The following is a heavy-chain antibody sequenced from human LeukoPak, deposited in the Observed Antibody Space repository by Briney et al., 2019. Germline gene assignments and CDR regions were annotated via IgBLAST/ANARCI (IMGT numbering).Heavy chain of an antibody. D-gene: IGHD6-19*01. J-gene: IGHJ4*02. CDR2: ISGSGGST. V-gene: IGHV3-23*01. CDR1: GFTFSSYA. CDR3: AKDLDPYSSGWNTLDY. Sequence: GGSLRPSCAASGFTFSSYAMSWVRQAPGKGLEWVSAISGSGGSTYYADSVKGRFTISRDNSKNTLYLQVNSLRAEDTAVYYCAKDLDPYSSGWNTLDYWGQGTLVTVSS.